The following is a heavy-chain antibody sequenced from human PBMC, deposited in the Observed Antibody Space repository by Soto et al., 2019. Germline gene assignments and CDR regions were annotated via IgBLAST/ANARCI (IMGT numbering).Heavy chain of an antibody. CDR3: ATSFRYFDN. CDR1: GSISTTTP. CDR2: ISGRGTNT. Sequence: GGSLRLSCAASGSISTTTPLSWVRQAPGKGLEWVSTISGRGTNTYYADSVKGRFIISRDNLKNTVNLQMNGLGVEDTAIYYCATSFRYFDNWGQGTRGTVSS. V-gene: IGHV3-23*01. J-gene: IGHJ4*02.